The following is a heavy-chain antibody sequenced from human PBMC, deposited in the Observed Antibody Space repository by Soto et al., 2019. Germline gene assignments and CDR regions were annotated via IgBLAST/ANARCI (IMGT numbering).Heavy chain of an antibody. J-gene: IGHJ4*02. CDR1: GFTFSSYG. V-gene: IGHV3-33*01. CDR3: AREGIAVAGSRFFDY. Sequence: QVQLVESGGGVVQPGRSLRLSCAASGFTFSSYGMDGVRQAPGKGLEWVAVIWYDGNTKYYADSVKGRFTISRDNSKNTLYLQMNSLRAEDTAVYYCAREGIAVAGSRFFDYWGQGTLVTVSS. CDR2: IWYDGNTK. D-gene: IGHD6-19*01.